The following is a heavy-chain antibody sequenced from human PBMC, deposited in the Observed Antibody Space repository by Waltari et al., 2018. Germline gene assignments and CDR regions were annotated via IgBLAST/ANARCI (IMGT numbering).Heavy chain of an antibody. CDR2: IDPVASSA. V-gene: IGHV5-10-1*03. D-gene: IGHD2-21*02. CDR3: ARVPYCGSDCFSDVDY. J-gene: IGHJ4*02. CDR1: GYSFTNYW. Sequence: EVQLVQSGAEVKKPGDSLRISCKGSGYSFTNYWISWVRQRPGGGLEWMGRIDPVASSANLSPSFQGHVTMSADKSINTACLQWSSLRASDTAIYFCARVPYCGSDCFSDVDYWGQGALVTV.